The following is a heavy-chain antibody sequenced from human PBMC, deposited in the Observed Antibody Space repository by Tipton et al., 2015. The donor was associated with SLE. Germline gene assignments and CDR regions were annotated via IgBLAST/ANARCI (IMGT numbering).Heavy chain of an antibody. V-gene: IGHV4-61*09. CDR1: GGSISSGSYY. J-gene: IGHJ4*02. CDR3: ARDLYDSSGYYHFDY. Sequence: TLSLTCTVSGGSISSGSYYWSWIRQPAGQGLEWIGHIYTSGSTNYNPSLKSRVTISVDTSKNQFSLKLSSVTAADTAVYYCARDLYDSSGYYHFDYWGQGTLVTVSS. CDR2: IYTSGST. D-gene: IGHD3-22*01.